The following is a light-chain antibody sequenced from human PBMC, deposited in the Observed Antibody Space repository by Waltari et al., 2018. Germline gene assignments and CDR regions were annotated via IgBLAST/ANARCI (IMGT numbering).Light chain of an antibody. CDR1: HDITHY. CDR2: DAS. CDR3: QQCDNFPVT. Sequence: DIQMTQSPSSLSASVGDRVTITCQASHDITHYLHWYQQKPGKAPKLLIYDASNLETGVPSRCSGSGSRTYFTLTLSSLQPEDVATYYCQQCDNFPVTFGQGTRLEIK. V-gene: IGKV1-33*01. J-gene: IGKJ5*01.